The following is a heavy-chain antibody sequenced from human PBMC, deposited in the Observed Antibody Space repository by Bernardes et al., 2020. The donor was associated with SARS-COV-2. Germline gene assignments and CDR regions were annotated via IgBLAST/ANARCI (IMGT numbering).Heavy chain of an antibody. V-gene: IGHV3-7*01. CDR1: GFPFGSYW. J-gene: IGHJ4*02. CDR2: INQDDTEK. CDR3: VKRRAIFELWAGNFDY. Sequence: GGSLRLSCAASGFPFGSYWMTWVRQAPGMGLEWVANINQDDTEKYYVDSVKGRFTISRDNTKNSLYLQMNSLRDDDTAVYYCVKRRAIFELWAGNFDYWGQGTLVTVSS. D-gene: IGHD5-18*01.